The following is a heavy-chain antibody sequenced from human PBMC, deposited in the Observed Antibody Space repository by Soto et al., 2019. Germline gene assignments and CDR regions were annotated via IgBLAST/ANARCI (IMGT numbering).Heavy chain of an antibody. J-gene: IGHJ5*02. CDR1: GFTFSSYA. Sequence: QVQLVESGGGVVQPGRSLRLSCAASGFTFSSYAMHWVRQAPGKGLEWVAVISYDGSNKYYADSVKGRFTISRDNSKNTLYLQMNSLRAEDTAVYYCARDRDYYDSSGYYYYNWFDPWGQGTLVTVSS. D-gene: IGHD3-22*01. CDR2: ISYDGSNK. V-gene: IGHV3-30-3*01. CDR3: ARDRDYYDSSGYYYYNWFDP.